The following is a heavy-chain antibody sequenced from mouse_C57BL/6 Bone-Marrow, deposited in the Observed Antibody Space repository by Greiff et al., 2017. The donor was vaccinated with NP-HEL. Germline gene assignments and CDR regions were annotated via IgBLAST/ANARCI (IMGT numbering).Heavy chain of an antibody. CDR1: GYTFTSYG. CDR2: IYPRSGNT. J-gene: IGHJ3*01. CDR3: ADIYYGSSPFAY. D-gene: IGHD1-1*01. Sequence: VQLQQSGAELARPGASVKLSCKASGYTFTSYGISWVKQRTGQGLEWIGEIYPRSGNTYYNEKFKGKATLTADKSSSTAYMELRSLTSEDSAVYFCADIYYGSSPFAYWGQGTLVTVSA. V-gene: IGHV1-81*01.